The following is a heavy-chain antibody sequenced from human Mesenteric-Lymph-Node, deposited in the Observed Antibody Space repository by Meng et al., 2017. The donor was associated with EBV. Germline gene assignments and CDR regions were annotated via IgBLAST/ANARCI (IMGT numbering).Heavy chain of an antibody. CDR1: GFNLRCLW. CDR3: ARSPYGPHIDY. CDR2: SKSDGSYT. D-gene: IGHD4-17*01. Sequence: VVVMGTGGGCVDTGWSLILSCATSGFNLRCLWMSCGRRAQGKGRMWVARSKSDGSYTTYADFVKGRFTISRDNAKNTLYLQMNSLRAEDTAVYYCARSPYGPHIDYWGQGTLVTVSS. J-gene: IGHJ4*02. V-gene: IGHV3-74*03.